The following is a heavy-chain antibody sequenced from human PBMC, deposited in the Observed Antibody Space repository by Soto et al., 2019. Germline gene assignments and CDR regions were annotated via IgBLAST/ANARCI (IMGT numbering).Heavy chain of an antibody. D-gene: IGHD3-16*01. V-gene: IGHV4-39*01. CDR3: ARQVMTTSDY. J-gene: IGHJ4*02. CDR1: GGSISSSSYY. Sequence: SETLSLTCTVSGGSISSSSYYWGWIRQPPGKGLEWIGSIYYSGSTYYNPSLKSRVTISVDTSKNQFSLKLSSVTAADTAVYYCARQVMTTSDYWGQGTLVTVSS. CDR2: IYYSGST.